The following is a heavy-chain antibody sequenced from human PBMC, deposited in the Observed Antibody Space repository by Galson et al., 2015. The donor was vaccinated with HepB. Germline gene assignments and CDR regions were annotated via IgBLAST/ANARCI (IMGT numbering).Heavy chain of an antibody. CDR1: GYTFSSYG. J-gene: IGHJ3*02. CDR3: ARDLGPYYDVWSGYHYDAFGM. V-gene: IGHV1-18*04. D-gene: IGHD3-3*01. CDR2: ISPHTDNA. Sequence: SVKVSCKASGYTFSSYGINWVRQAPGQGLEWMGWISPHTDNANYAENLQGRVTLTTDTSTCTAYMELRSLRSDDTAVYYCARDLGPYYDVWSGYHYDAFGMWGQGTMVTVSS.